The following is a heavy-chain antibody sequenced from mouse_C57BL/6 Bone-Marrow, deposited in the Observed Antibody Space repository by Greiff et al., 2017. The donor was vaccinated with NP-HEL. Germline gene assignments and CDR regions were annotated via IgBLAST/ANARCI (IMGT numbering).Heavy chain of an antibody. V-gene: IGHV1-62-2*01. CDR3: ARHGGANWDVYWYFDV. Sequence: QVHVKQSGAELVKPGASVKLSCKASGYTFTEYTIHWVKQRSGQGLEWIGWFYPGSGSIKYNEKFKDKATLTADKSSSTGYMELSRLTSEDSAVYFCARHGGANWDVYWYFDVWGTGTTVTVSS. CDR2: FYPGSGSI. CDR1: GYTFTEYT. J-gene: IGHJ1*03. D-gene: IGHD4-1*01.